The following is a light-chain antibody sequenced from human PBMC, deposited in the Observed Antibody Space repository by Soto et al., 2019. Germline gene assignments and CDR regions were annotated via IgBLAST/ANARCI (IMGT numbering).Light chain of an antibody. CDR1: SSDVGGYNY. V-gene: IGLV2-14*01. J-gene: IGLJ2*01. CDR2: DVS. Sequence: QSALTQPASVSWSPGQSITISCTGTSSDVGGYNYVSWYQQHPGKAPKLMIYDVSNRPSGVSNRFSGSKSGNTASLTISGLQAEDEADYYCSSYTSSSTVFGGGTKLTV. CDR3: SSYTSSSTV.